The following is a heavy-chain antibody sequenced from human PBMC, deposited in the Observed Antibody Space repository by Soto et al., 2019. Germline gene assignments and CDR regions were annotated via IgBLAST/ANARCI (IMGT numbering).Heavy chain of an antibody. CDR1: GYTFTSYG. Sequence: ASVKVSCKASGYTFTSYGISWVRQAPGQGLEWMGWISAYNGNTNYAQKLQGRVTMTTDTSTSTAYMELWSLRSDDTAVYYCAKHDYGDYVLDYWGQRTLVTVSS. J-gene: IGHJ4*02. D-gene: IGHD4-17*01. V-gene: IGHV1-18*01. CDR3: AKHDYGDYVLDY. CDR2: ISAYNGNT.